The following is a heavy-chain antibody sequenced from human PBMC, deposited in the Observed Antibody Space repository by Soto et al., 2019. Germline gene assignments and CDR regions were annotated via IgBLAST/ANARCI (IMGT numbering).Heavy chain of an antibody. J-gene: IGHJ4*02. Sequence: GGSLRLSCAASGFTFSNYWIHWVRQAPGKGLVWVARINPDGSYTSYADSVKGRFTISRDNAKSTLYLQMNSLRAEDTAVYYCARDHPAADYWGQGTQVTVSS. CDR1: GFTFSNYW. CDR2: INPDGSYT. D-gene: IGHD6-13*01. CDR3: ARDHPAADY. V-gene: IGHV3-74*01.